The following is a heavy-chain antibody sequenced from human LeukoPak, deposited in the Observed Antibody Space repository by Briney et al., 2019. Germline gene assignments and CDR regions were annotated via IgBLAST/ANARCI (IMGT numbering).Heavy chain of an antibody. V-gene: IGHV3-53*01. Sequence: QAGGSLRLSCAASGFTVSNNYMSWVRQAPGKGLEWVSFIYKAGDTNYADSVRGRFTISRDNSKNTLFLQMNSLRVEDTALYYCARWYCSTNSCYYDYWGQGTLVTVSS. J-gene: IGHJ4*02. CDR2: IYKAGDT. CDR3: ARWYCSTNSCYYDY. D-gene: IGHD2-2*01. CDR1: GFTVSNNY.